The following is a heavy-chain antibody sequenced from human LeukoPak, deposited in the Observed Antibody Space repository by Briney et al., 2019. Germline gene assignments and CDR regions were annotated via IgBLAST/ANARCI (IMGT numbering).Heavy chain of an antibody. Sequence: ASVKVSCKASGYTFTSYFIHWVRQAPGQGLEWMGIINPSGGSTSYAQKFQGRVTMTRDTSTSTVYMELSSLRSEDTAVYYCASTPGIAVAEPFDYWGQGTLVTVSS. D-gene: IGHD6-19*01. CDR3: ASTPGIAVAEPFDY. J-gene: IGHJ4*02. V-gene: IGHV1-46*01. CDR2: INPSGGST. CDR1: GYTFTSYF.